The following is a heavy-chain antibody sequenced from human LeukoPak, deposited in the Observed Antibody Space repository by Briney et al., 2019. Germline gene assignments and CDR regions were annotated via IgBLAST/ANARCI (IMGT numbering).Heavy chain of an antibody. J-gene: IGHJ4*02. D-gene: IGHD3-22*01. CDR3: AKVGGHYDSSEVDYFDY. V-gene: IGHV3-23*01. Sequence: GGSLRLSRAASGFTFSSYAMSWVRQAPGKGLEWVSAISGSGGSTYYADSVKGRFTISRDNSKNTLYLQMNSLRAEDTAVYYCAKVGGHYDSSEVDYFDYWGQGTLVTVSS. CDR2: ISGSGGST. CDR1: GFTFSSYA.